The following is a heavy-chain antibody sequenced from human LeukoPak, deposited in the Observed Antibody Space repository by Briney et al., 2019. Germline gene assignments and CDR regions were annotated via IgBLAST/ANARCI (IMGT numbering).Heavy chain of an antibody. CDR2: ISSSSSTI. CDR3: ARQPTS. J-gene: IGHJ5*02. V-gene: IGHV3-48*04. CDR1: GFTFSSYS. Sequence: GGSLRLSCAASGFTFSSYSMNWVRQAPGKGLEWVSYISSSSSTIYYADSVKGRFTISRDNAKNSLYLQVNSLRAEDTAVYYCARQPTSWGQGTLVTVSS.